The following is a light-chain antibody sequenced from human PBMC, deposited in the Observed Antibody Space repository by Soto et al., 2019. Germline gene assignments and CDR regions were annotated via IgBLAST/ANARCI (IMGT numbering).Light chain of an antibody. CDR2: GAS. CDR3: QHYGSSPPVT. CDR1: QTTSGKY. Sequence: EIVLTQSHGTLSLSPGESATLSCRTSQTTSGKYLAWYQQRPGLAPRLLVYGASRRATGIPDRFRGSGSGTEFTLTISGLEPEDFAVYFCQHYGSSPPVTFGQGTLLEI. J-gene: IGKJ5*01. V-gene: IGKV3-20*01.